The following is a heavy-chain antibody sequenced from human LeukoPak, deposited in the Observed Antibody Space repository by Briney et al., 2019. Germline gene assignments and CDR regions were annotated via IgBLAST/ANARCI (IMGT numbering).Heavy chain of an antibody. CDR2: INRDGSST. D-gene: IGHD1-1*01. V-gene: IGHV3-74*01. J-gene: IGHJ4*02. CDR1: GFSFSSYW. Sequence: GGSLRLSCAASGFSFSSYWMQWVRQAPGKGLVWASRINRDGSSTSYADSVKGRFTISRDNAKNTLYLQMDSLGVDDTAVYYCVREGRDTTIDYWGQGTLVTVSS. CDR3: VREGRDTTIDY.